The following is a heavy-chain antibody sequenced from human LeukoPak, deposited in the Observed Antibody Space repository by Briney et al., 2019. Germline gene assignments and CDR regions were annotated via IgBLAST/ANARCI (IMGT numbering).Heavy chain of an antibody. CDR2: IRYDGSNK. V-gene: IGHV3-30*02. CDR3: AKIYYYGSESYMVDY. Sequence: GGSLRLSCAASGFTFSSYAMSWVRHAPGKGLELVAFIRYDGSNKYYADSVKGRFTISRDNSKNTLYLQMNSLRAEDTAVYYCAKIYYYGSESYMVDYWGQGTLVTVSS. D-gene: IGHD3-10*01. J-gene: IGHJ4*02. CDR1: GFTFSSYA.